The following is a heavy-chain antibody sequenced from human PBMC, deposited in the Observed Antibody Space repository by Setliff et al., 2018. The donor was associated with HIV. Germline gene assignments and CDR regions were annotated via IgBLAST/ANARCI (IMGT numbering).Heavy chain of an antibody. CDR3: ARSSTPDSSAYYPDY. CDR2: IYHGGST. Sequence: SETLSLICAVSGGSISSNNWWSWVRQPPGKGLEWIGEIYHGGSTNYNSSLKSRVTISVDKSKNQFSLKLSSVTAADTAVYYCARSSTPDSSAYYPDYWGQGTLVTVSS. D-gene: IGHD3-22*01. J-gene: IGHJ4*02. V-gene: IGHV4-4*02. CDR1: GGSISSNNW.